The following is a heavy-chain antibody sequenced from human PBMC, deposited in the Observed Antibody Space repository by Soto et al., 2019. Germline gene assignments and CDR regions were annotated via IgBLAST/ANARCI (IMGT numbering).Heavy chain of an antibody. CDR2: ITSDSSDI. J-gene: IGHJ4*02. V-gene: IGHV3-21*01. CDR3: ATTYCSGGYCFSSEY. D-gene: IGHD2-15*01. CDR1: GITFRSYI. Sequence: GASLRLCCAASGITFRSYIMSGVRPAPGKGLEWVASITSDSSDIYYEDSVKGRFTISRDNGENSLYLQMTSLGAEDTGVYYCATTYCSGGYCFSSEYWGQGVLVTVSS.